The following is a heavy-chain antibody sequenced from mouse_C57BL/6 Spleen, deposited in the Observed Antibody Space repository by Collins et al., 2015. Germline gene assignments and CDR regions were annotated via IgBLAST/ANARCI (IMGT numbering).Heavy chain of an antibody. CDR3: ARGATVAANRYFDV. V-gene: IGHV1-14*01. D-gene: IGHD1-1*01. Sequence: EVQLQQSGPELVKPGASVKMSCKASGYTFTSYVMHWVKQKPGQGLEWIGYINPYNDGTKYNEKFKVKATLTSDKSSSTAYMELSSLTSEDSAVYYCARGATVAANRYFDVWGAGTTVTVSS. CDR1: GYTFTSYV. CDR2: INPYNDGT. J-gene: IGHJ1*01.